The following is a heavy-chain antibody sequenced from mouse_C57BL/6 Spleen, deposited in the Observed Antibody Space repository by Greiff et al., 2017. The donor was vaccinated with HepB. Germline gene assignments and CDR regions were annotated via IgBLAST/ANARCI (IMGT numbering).Heavy chain of an antibody. V-gene: IGHV1-42*01. CDR3: ARKNYYGRSYWYFDV. Sequence: VQLKDSGPELVKPGASVKISCKASGYSFTGYYMNWVKQSPEKSLEWIGEINPSTGGTTYNQKFKAKATLTVDKSSSTAYMQLKSLTSEDSAVYYCARKNYYGRSYWYFDVWGTGTTVTVSS. D-gene: IGHD1-1*01. CDR1: GYSFTGYY. CDR2: INPSTGGT. J-gene: IGHJ1*03.